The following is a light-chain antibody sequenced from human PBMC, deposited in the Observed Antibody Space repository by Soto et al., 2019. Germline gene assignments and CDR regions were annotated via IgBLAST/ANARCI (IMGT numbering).Light chain of an antibody. V-gene: IGKV3-15*01. Sequence: EIVMTQSPATLSVSPGERATLSCRASQTVTGALAWYQQKPGQAPRLLLYGASTRATGVPDRFSGSGSWTDFTLTISSLQSEDFAVYYCHQYNDWPPYTFGQGTNVEIK. J-gene: IGKJ2*01. CDR2: GAS. CDR1: QTVTGA. CDR3: HQYNDWPPYT.